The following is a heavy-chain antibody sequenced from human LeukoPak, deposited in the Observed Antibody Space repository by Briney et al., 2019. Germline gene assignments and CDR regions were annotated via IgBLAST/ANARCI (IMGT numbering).Heavy chain of an antibody. D-gene: IGHD2-21*02. CDR1: GFTFSSSA. CDR3: ASHGGWGLGRYYFDY. Sequence: PGGSLRLSCAASGFTFSSSAMSWVRQAPGKGLEWVANIKQDGSEKYYVDSVKGRFTISRDNAKNSLYLQMNSLRAEDTAVYYCASHGGWGLGRYYFDYWGQGTLVTVSP. J-gene: IGHJ4*02. CDR2: IKQDGSEK. V-gene: IGHV3-7*01.